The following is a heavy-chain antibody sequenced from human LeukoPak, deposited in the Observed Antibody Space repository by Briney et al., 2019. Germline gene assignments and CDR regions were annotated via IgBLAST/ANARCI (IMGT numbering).Heavy chain of an antibody. CDR1: GGSFSGYY. CDR3: ASWGAREEDAFDI. J-gene: IGHJ3*02. D-gene: IGHD7-27*01. Sequence: PSETLSLTCAVYGGSFSGYYWSWIRQPPGKGLEWIGEINHSGSTNYNPSLKSRVTISVDTSKNQFSLKLSSVTAADTAVYYCASWGAREEDAFDIWGQGTMVTVSS. V-gene: IGHV4-34*01. CDR2: INHSGST.